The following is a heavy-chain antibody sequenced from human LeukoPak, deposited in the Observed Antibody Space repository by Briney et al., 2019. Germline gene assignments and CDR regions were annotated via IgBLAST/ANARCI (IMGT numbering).Heavy chain of an antibody. CDR3: ARDRDYSKTERGFDY. CDR1: GYTSPYHY. V-gene: IGHV1-2*02. D-gene: IGHD4-11*01. CDR2: INPNSGET. J-gene: IGHJ4*02. Sequence: ASVKLSCKATGYTSPYHYTHWVRHAPGQGHEWMGWINPNSGETNSAQKFQGRVTMTGDTSISTAYMEVRSVTSDDTAGYYCARDRDYSKTERGFDYWGQETLVTVSS.